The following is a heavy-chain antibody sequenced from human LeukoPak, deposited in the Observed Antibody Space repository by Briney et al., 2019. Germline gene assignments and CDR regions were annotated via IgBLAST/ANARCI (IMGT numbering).Heavy chain of an antibody. J-gene: IGHJ4*02. CDR1: GYTFTGYY. CDR3: ARGRFLDWLFVYFDY. V-gene: IGHV1-2*02. CDR2: INPNSGGT. D-gene: IGHD3/OR15-3a*01. Sequence: ASVKVSCKASGYTFTGYYMHWVRQAPGQGREWMGWINPNSGGTNYAQKFQGRVTMTRDTSISTAYMELSRLRSDDTAVYYCARGRFLDWLFVYFDYWGQGTLVTVSS.